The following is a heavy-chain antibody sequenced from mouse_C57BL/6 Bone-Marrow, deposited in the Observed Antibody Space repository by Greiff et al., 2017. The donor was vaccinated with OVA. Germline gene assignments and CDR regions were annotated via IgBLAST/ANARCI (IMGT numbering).Heavy chain of an antibody. CDR1: GYSFTDYN. CDR3: ARGGTYYSNYAWFAY. CDR2: INPNYGTT. V-gene: IGHV1-39*01. Sequence: EVQLQQSGPELVKPGASVKISCKASGYSFTDYNMNWVKQSNGKSLEWIGVINPNYGTTSYNQKFKGKATLTVDQSSSTAYMQLKSLTSEDSAVYYCARGGTYYSNYAWFAYWGQGTLVTVSA. J-gene: IGHJ3*01. D-gene: IGHD2-5*01.